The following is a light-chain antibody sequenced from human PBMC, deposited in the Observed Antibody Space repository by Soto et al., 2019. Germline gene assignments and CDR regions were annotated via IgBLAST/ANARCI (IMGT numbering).Light chain of an antibody. CDR1: QSVSSY. Sequence: EIVLTQSPATLSLSPGERATLSCRASQSVSSYLAWYQQKPGQAPKLLIYDASNRATGIPARFSGSGSGTDFTITISSLEPEDFAVYYCQHRSNWPPWTFGQGTKVEIK. J-gene: IGKJ1*01. CDR3: QHRSNWPPWT. V-gene: IGKV3-11*01. CDR2: DAS.